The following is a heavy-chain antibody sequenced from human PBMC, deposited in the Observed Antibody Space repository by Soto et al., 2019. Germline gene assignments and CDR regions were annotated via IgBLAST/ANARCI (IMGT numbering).Heavy chain of an antibody. CDR1: GGSVSSGSYY. CDR2: IYYSGSI. Sequence: QVQLQESGPGLVKPSETLSLTCTVSGGSVSSGSYYWSWIRQPPGKGLEWIGYIYYSGSINYNPSLKSRVTISVDTSKNQFSLKLSSVTAADTAVYYCARDAGGWFDPWGQGTLVTVSS. J-gene: IGHJ5*02. CDR3: ARDAGGWFDP. V-gene: IGHV4-61*01. D-gene: IGHD2-15*01.